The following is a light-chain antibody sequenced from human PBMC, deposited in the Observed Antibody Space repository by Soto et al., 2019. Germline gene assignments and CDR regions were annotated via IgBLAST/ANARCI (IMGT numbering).Light chain of an antibody. V-gene: IGKV3-15*01. Sequence: EIVMTQSPATLSVSPAERVTLSCRASQSVSSDLAWYLQKPGQAPSLLVYGASTRSTGMPARFSGSGSGTEFTLTISSLQSEDFAVYYCQQDNNWPHTFGQGTKLEIK. CDR3: QQDNNWPHT. CDR1: QSVSSD. CDR2: GAS. J-gene: IGKJ2*01.